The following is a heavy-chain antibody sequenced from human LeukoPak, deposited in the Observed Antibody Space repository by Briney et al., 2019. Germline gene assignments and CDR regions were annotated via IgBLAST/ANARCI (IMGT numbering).Heavy chain of an antibody. Sequence: PGGSLRLSCTASGFTFNRYLFSWVRQAPGKGLEWVSTITNSGDNTFYADSVKGRFTVSRDDSKSTVYLEMNFLRTEDSAVYYCAKEAWTSWGQGTLVTVS. CDR2: ITNSGDNT. J-gene: IGHJ5*02. V-gene: IGHV3-23*01. CDR3: AKEAWTS. CDR1: GFTFNRYL. D-gene: IGHD5-12*01.